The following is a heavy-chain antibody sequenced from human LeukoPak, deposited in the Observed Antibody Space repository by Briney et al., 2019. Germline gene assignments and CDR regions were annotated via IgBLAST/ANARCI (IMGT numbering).Heavy chain of an antibody. CDR1: GGPISSTSYY. Sequence: SETLSLTCTVSGGPISSTSYYWGWIRQPPGKGLEWIGSIYYSGTTYYNPSLKSRFTISVDTSKNQFSRKLSSVTAADTAVYYCASRLRWPSYFDYWGQGTPVTVSS. CDR2: IYYSGTT. J-gene: IGHJ4*02. V-gene: IGHV4-39*01. CDR3: ASRLRWPSYFDY. D-gene: IGHD4-23*01.